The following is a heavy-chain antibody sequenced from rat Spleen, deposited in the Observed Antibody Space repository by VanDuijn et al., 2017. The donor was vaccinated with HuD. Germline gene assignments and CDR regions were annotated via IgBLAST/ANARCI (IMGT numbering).Heavy chain of an antibody. V-gene: IGHV5-29*01. Sequence: EVQLVESDGGLVQPGRSLKLSCAASGFTFSDYYMAWVRQAPTKGLEWVASISHDGRSAYYRDSVKGRFTGSRDNAKSTLYLHMDSLRSEDTATYYCAKRGWYYFDYWGQGVMVTVSS. CDR3: AKRGWYYFDY. J-gene: IGHJ2*01. CDR1: GFTFSDYY. CDR2: ISHDGRSA.